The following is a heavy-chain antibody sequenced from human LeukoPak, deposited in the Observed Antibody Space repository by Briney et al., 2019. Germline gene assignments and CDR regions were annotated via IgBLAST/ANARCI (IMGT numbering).Heavy chain of an antibody. CDR3: ARVHRVAVAGSLDPSAFDI. Sequence: KPSETLSLTCTVSGGSISSYYWSWIRQPPGKGLEWIGYIYYSGSTNYNPSLKSRVTISVDTSKNQFSLKLSSVTAADTAVYYCARVHRVAVAGSLDPSAFDIWGQGTMVTVSS. J-gene: IGHJ3*02. D-gene: IGHD6-19*01. V-gene: IGHV4-59*01. CDR1: GGSISSYY. CDR2: IYYSGST.